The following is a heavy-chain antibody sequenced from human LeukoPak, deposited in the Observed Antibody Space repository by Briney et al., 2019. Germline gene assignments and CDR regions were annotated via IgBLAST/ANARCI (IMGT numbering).Heavy chain of an antibody. CDR3: ARAPWYYGSGVEA. J-gene: IGHJ5*02. Sequence: SQTLSLTCTVSGGSVSSGSYYWSWIRQPAGKGLEWIGRIYTSGSTNYNPSLKSRVTISVDTSKNQFSLKLSSVTAADTAVYYCARAPWYYGSGVEAWGQGTLVTVSS. V-gene: IGHV4-61*02. D-gene: IGHD3-10*01. CDR1: GGSVSSGSYY. CDR2: IYTSGST.